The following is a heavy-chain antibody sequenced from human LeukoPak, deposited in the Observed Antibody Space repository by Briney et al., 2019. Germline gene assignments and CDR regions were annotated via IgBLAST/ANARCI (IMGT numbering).Heavy chain of an antibody. J-gene: IGHJ3*02. CDR1: GFTFSSYA. CDR3: ARDWAVVITRWAFDI. V-gene: IGHV3-30*04. CDR2: ISYDGSNK. Sequence: PGGSLRLSCAASGFTFSSYAMHWVRQAPGKGLEWVAVISYDGSNKYYADSVKGRFTISRDNSKNTLYLQMNSLRAEDTAVYYCARDWAVVITRWAFDIWGQGTMVTVSS. D-gene: IGHD3-22*01.